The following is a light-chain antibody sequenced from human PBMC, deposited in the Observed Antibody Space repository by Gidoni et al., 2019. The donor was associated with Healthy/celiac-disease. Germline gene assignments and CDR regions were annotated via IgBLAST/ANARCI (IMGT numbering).Light chain of an antibody. CDR2: DAS. CDR1: QSISSW. Sequence: DIQMTQSPSTLSASVGDRVTLTCRASQSISSWLAWYQQKPGKAPKLLIYDASSLESGVPSRFSGSGSVTEFTLTISSLQPDDFATYYCQQYNSYSPPAFGQGTKVEIK. V-gene: IGKV1-5*01. J-gene: IGKJ1*01. CDR3: QQYNSYSPPA.